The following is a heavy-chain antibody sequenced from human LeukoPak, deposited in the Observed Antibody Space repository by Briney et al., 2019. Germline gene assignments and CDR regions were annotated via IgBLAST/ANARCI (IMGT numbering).Heavy chain of an antibody. J-gene: IGHJ4*02. CDR2: ISSSGSTI. D-gene: IGHD3-22*01. Sequence: GGSLRLSCAPSGFSFSDYYMSWIRQAPGKGLEWVSYISSSGSTIYYADSVKGRFTISRDNAKNSLYLQMNSLRAEDTAVYYCARDLGYYYDSRGFDYWGQGTLVTVSS. V-gene: IGHV3-11*04. CDR3: ARDLGYYYDSRGFDY. CDR1: GFSFSDYY.